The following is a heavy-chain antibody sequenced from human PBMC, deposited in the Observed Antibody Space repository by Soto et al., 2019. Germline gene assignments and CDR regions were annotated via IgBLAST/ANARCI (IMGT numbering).Heavy chain of an antibody. D-gene: IGHD2-21*02. J-gene: IGHJ4*02. CDR3: ARGGHIAVVTASFDY. Sequence: ASVKVSCKASGYTFTSYGISWVRQAPGQGLEWMGWISAYNGNTKYAQKFLGRVTMTRDTSTSTVFMELSSLRSADTAVYYCARGGHIAVVTASFDYWGQGTLVTVSS. CDR1: GYTFTSYG. CDR2: ISAYNGNT. V-gene: IGHV1-18*01.